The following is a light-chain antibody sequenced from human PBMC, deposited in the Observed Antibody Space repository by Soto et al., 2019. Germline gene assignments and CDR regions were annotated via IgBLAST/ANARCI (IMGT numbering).Light chain of an antibody. CDR1: QSLVHSDGDTY. CDR2: RVS. J-gene: IGKJ2*01. V-gene: IGKV2-30*02. Sequence: DVVMTQSPLSLPVNLGEPAAISCRSTQSLVHSDGDTYLSWFHQRPGQSPRGLIFRVSKRDFGVPPSFIGSGSGTDFTLEITSVEAEDVGVYYCMQGTHWPPYTFGQGTRLEIK. CDR3: MQGTHWPPYT.